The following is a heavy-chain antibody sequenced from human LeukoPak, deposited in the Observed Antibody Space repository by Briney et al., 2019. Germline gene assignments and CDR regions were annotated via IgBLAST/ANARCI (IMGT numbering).Heavy chain of an antibody. CDR3: ARGASVVPGIDNAFDI. V-gene: IGHV3-21*01. J-gene: IGHJ3*02. CDR2: ISTSSSYI. Sequence: PGGSLRLSCAASGFTFSSYSMNWVRQAPGKGLEWVSSISTSSSYINYAVSVKGRFTISRDNAKKSLYLQMNSLRADDTALYYCARGASVVPGIDNAFDIWGQGTMVTVSS. CDR1: GFTFSSYS. D-gene: IGHD6-19*01.